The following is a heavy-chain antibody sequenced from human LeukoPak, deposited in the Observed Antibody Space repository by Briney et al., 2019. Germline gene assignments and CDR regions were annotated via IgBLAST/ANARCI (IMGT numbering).Heavy chain of an antibody. CDR2: IKQDGSEK. V-gene: IGHV3-7*01. CDR3: ASRGGIAVAV. CDR1: GFNFRSYW. D-gene: IGHD6-19*01. J-gene: IGHJ4*02. Sequence: PGGSLRLSCTASGFNFRSYWMSWVRQAPGRGLEWVANIKQDGSEKHYVDSVKGRFTISRDNAEMSLYLQMHSLRAEDTAVYYCASRGGIAVAVWGQGTLVTVSS.